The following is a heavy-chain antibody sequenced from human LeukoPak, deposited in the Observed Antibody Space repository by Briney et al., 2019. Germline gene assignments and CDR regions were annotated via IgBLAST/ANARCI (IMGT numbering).Heavy chain of an antibody. CDR1: GGTFSSYA. CDR2: MNPNSGNT. V-gene: IGHV1-8*03. J-gene: IGHJ4*02. D-gene: IGHD2-15*01. Sequence: GASVKVSCKASGGTFSSYAINWVRQATGQGLEWMGWMNPNSGNTGYAQKFQGRVTITRNTSISTAYMELSSLRSEDTAVYYCARGGGCSGGSCYDLDYWGQGTLVTVSS. CDR3: ARGGGCSGGSCYDLDY.